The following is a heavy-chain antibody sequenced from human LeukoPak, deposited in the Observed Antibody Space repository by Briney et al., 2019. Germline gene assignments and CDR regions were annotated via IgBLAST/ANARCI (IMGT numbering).Heavy chain of an antibody. Sequence: SETLSLTCAVYGGSFSGYYWSWIHQPPGKGLEWIGEINHSGSTNYNPSLKSRVTISVDTSKNQFSLKLSSVTAADTAVYYCARGRYSSSWWRNDWFDPWGQGTLVTVSS. CDR2: INHSGST. CDR3: ARGRYSSSWWRNDWFDP. CDR1: GGSFSGYY. J-gene: IGHJ5*02. V-gene: IGHV4-34*01. D-gene: IGHD6-13*01.